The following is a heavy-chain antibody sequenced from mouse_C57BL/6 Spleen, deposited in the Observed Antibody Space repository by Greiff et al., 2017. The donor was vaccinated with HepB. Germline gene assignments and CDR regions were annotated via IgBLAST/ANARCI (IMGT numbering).Heavy chain of an antibody. Sequence: QVQLQQPGAELVKPGASVKLSCKASGYTFTSYWMHWVKQRPGRGLEWIGRIDPNSGGTKYNEKFKSKATLTVDNPSSTAYMQLSSLQSEDSAVYYCARENYGSSYEGYFDYWGQGTTLTVSS. CDR2: IDPNSGGT. J-gene: IGHJ2*01. CDR3: ARENYGSSYEGYFDY. D-gene: IGHD1-1*01. V-gene: IGHV1-72*01. CDR1: GYTFTSYW.